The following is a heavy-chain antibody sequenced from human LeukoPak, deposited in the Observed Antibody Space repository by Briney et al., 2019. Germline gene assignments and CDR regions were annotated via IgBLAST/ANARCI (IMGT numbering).Heavy chain of an antibody. CDR1: GGTFISYA. Sequence: GASVKVSCKASGGTFISYAVSWVRQAPGQGLEWMGGIIPIFGTANYAQKSQGRVTITADESTSTAYMELSSLRSEDTAVYNCARDQGSGWPHRLSWFDPWGQGTLVTVSS. CDR2: IIPIFGTA. V-gene: IGHV1-69*13. J-gene: IGHJ5*02. D-gene: IGHD6-19*01. CDR3: ARDQGSGWPHRLSWFDP.